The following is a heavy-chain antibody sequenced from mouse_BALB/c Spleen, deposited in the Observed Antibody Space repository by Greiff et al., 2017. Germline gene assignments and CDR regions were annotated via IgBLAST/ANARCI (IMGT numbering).Heavy chain of an antibody. J-gene: IGHJ2*01. Sequence: VQLQQSGPELVKPGASVKMSCKASGYTFTSYVMHWVKQKPGQGLEWIGYINPYNDGTKYNEKFKGKATLTSDKSSSTAYMELSSLTSEDSAVYYCARGPSHSSGYYFDYWGQGTTLTVSS. CDR2: INPYNDGT. CDR3: ARGPSHSSGYYFDY. CDR1: GYTFTSYV. D-gene: IGHD3-1*01. V-gene: IGHV1-14*01.